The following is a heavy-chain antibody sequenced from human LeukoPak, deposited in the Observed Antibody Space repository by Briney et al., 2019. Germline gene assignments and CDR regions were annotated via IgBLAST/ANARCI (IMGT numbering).Heavy chain of an antibody. J-gene: IGHJ4*02. CDR2: INHSGST. CDR1: GGSFSGYY. Sequence: PSETLSLTCAVYGGSFSGYYWSWIRQPPGKGLEWIGEINHSGSTNYNPSLKSRVTISVDTSKNQFSLKLSSVTAVDTAVYYCASLGDYGDYVVWGQGTLVTVSS. CDR3: ASLGDYGDYVV. V-gene: IGHV4-34*01. D-gene: IGHD4-17*01.